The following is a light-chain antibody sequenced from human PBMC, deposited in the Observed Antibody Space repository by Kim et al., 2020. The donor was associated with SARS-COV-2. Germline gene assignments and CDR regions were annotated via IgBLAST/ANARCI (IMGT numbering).Light chain of an antibody. V-gene: IGLV2-8*01. Sequence: QSALTQPPSASGSPGQSVTISCIGTSSDIGGHNYVSWYQQHPGKAPKLMIYEVSQRPSGVPDRFSGSKSGNTASLTVSGLQAEDEADYYCSSYRHRDSLVFGGGTQLTVL. CDR3: SSYRHRDSLV. CDR1: SSDIGGHNY. J-gene: IGLJ3*02. CDR2: EVS.